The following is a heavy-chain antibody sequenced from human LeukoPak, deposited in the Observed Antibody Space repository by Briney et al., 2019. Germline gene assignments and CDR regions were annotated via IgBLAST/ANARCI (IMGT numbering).Heavy chain of an antibody. V-gene: IGHV5-51*01. CDR3: ARPKGYCSSTSCSYYYYYMDV. CDR1: GYTFTTYW. CDR2: IYPSDSDT. J-gene: IGHJ6*03. D-gene: IGHD2-2*01. Sequence: GESLKISCKGSGYTFTTYWIGWVRQMPGKGLEWMGIIYPSDSDTRYSPSFQGQVTISADKSISTAYLQWSSLKASDTAMYYCARPKGYCSSTSCSYYYYYMDVWGKGTTVTVSS.